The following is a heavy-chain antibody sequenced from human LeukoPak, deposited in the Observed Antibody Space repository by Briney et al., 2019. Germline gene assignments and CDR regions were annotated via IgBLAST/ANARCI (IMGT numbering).Heavy chain of an antibody. CDR3: ARRNDFGI. J-gene: IGHJ3*02. V-gene: IGHV4-59*08. CDR2: IYYSGST. Sequence: PSETLSLTCTVSRGSISNSYWSWIRQPPGKGLEWIGYIYYSGSTNYNPSLKSRVTISIDTSKNQFSLKLTSVTAADTAVYYCARRNDFGIWGQGTMVTVSS. CDR1: RGSISNSY.